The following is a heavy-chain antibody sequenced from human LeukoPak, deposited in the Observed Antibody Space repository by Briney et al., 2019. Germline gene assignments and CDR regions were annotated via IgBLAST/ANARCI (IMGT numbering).Heavy chain of an antibody. Sequence: PGGSLRLSCEGSGFTFTSDAMTWVRQAPGKGLEWVSLIRGDGVYTESADSVKGRFTISRDSSKNTVYLQMNSLRAEDTAVYYCAKDPPEIVVVMFGYFDYWGQGTLVTVSS. CDR3: AKDPPEIVVVMFGYFDY. J-gene: IGHJ4*02. CDR2: IRGDGVYT. V-gene: IGHV3-23*01. D-gene: IGHD2-21*01. CDR1: GFTFTSDA.